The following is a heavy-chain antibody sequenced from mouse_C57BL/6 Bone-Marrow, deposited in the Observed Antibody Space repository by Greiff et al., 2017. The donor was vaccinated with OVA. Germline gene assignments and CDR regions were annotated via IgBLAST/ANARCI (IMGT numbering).Heavy chain of an antibody. CDR3: AKPSTMIRRAWFAY. Sequence: VHLVESGPGLVAPSQRLSITCTVSGFSLTSYGVSWVRQPPGKGLEWLGVIWGDGSTNYHSALISRLSISKDNSKSQVFLKLNSLQTDDTATYYCAKPSTMIRRAWFAYWGQGTLVTVSA. V-gene: IGHV2-3*01. CDR1: GFSLTSYG. CDR2: IWGDGST. J-gene: IGHJ3*01. D-gene: IGHD2-4*01.